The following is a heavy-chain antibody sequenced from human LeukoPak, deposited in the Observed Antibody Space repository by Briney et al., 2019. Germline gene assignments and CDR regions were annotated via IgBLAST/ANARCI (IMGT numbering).Heavy chain of an antibody. CDR3: ARGGPAAGRFDY. J-gene: IGHJ4*02. V-gene: IGHV3-66*01. CDR1: GFTVSSNY. CDR2: IYSGGST. Sequence: PGGSLRLSCAASGFTVSSNYMSWGREAPGKGLGWVSVIYSGGSTYYADSVKGRFTISRDNSKNTLYLQMNSLRAEDTAVYYCARGGPAAGRFDYWGQGTLVTVSS. D-gene: IGHD6-13*01.